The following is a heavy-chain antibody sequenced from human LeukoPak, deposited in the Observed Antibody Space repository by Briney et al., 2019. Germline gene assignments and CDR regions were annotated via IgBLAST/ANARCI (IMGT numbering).Heavy chain of an antibody. J-gene: IGHJ2*01. D-gene: IGHD6-19*01. CDR2: IYNSENT. Sequence: SETLSLTCTVSGGSVSSYYWSWIRQPPGKELEWIGYIYNSENTKYNSSLESRVTISVDTSKNQFFLKLSSVTAADTAVYYCARFHSGPSGWYVLWYFDLWGRGTLVTVSS. CDR1: GGSVSSYY. CDR3: ARFHSGPSGWYVLWYFDL. V-gene: IGHV4-4*09.